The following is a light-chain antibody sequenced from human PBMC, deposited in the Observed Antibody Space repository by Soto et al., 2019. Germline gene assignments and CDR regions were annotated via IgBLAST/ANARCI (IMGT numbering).Light chain of an antibody. J-gene: IGLJ1*01. CDR2: EGT. Sequence: QSAPTQPASVSGSPGQSITISCTGTSSDVGSYNLVSWYQHHPGKAPKLMIYEGTKRPSGVSNRFSASKSGNTASLTISGLQAEDEVDYYCCSYAGSSASYVFGTGTKVTVL. V-gene: IGLV2-23*01. CDR3: CSYAGSSASYV. CDR1: SSDVGSYNL.